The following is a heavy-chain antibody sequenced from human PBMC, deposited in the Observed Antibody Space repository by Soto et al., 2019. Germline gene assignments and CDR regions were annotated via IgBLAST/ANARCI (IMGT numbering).Heavy chain of an antibody. J-gene: IGHJ4*02. D-gene: IGHD3-3*01. CDR1: GFTFSSYA. Sequence: GGSLRLSCAASGFTFSSYAMSWVRQAPGKGLEWVSAISGSGGSTYYADSVKGRFTISRDNSKNTLYLQMNSLRAEDTAVYYCAKDVFWSGYYKWGAFDYWGQGTLVTVSS. CDR3: AKDVFWSGYYKWGAFDY. V-gene: IGHV3-23*01. CDR2: ISGSGGST.